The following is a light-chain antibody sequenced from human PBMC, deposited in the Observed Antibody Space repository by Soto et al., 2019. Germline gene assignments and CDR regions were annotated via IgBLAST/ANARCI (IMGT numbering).Light chain of an antibody. CDR2: DAS. CDR3: QQYNSYGT. V-gene: IGKV1-5*01. CDR1: QRIGSS. Sequence: DIQMTQSPSTLSASVGDRVTITCRASQRIGSSLAWYQQKPGKGPKLLIYDASTLESGVPSRFSGSGFGPEFALTISSLQPDDFATFYCQQYNSYGTFGQGTKLEI. J-gene: IGKJ2*01.